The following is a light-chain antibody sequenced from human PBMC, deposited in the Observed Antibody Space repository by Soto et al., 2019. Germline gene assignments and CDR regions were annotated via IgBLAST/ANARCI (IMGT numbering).Light chain of an antibody. CDR2: AAS. J-gene: IGKJ1*01. CDR3: RQHNSYPRT. Sequence: DIQMTQSPSSLSASVGDRVTITCRASQGIRNDLSWYQQKPGTAPKRMIYAASTLQSGVPSRFSGSGSGTEFTLTISSLLPEDFATYYCRQHNSYPRTFGQGTKVEIK. V-gene: IGKV1-17*01. CDR1: QGIRND.